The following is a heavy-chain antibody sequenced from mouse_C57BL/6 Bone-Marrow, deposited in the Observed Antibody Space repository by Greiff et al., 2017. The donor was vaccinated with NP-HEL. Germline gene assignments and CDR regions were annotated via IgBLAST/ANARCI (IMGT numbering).Heavy chain of an antibody. V-gene: IGHV1-80*01. J-gene: IGHJ3*01. CDR3: VRHYYCSRGFAC. D-gene: IGHD1-1*01. Sequence: QVQLQQSGAGLVKPGASVKLSCTASGYAFSSYWMTWVQQTPGKGLEWIGQIYPGDGDTNYNGKFKGKATLTADKSCRTAHMQLSSLTSEDSAVYFCVRHYYCSRGFACRGEGTLVTVSA. CDR1: GYAFSSYW. CDR2: IYPGDGDT.